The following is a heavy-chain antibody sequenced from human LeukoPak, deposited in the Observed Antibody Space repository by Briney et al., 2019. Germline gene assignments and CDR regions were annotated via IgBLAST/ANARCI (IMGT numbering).Heavy chain of an antibody. CDR1: GGSISSYY. D-gene: IGHD6-13*01. Sequence: SETLSLTCTVSGGSISSYYWSGIRQPPGKGLEWIGYIYYSGSTNYNPSLKSRVTISVDTSKNQFSLKLSSVTAADTAVYYCARHSSIWYGVDYWGQGTLVTVSS. CDR3: ARHSSIWYGVDY. J-gene: IGHJ4*02. CDR2: IYYSGST. V-gene: IGHV4-59*01.